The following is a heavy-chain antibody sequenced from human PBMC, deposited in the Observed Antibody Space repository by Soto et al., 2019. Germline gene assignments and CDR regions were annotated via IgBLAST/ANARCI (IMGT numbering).Heavy chain of an antibody. D-gene: IGHD6-13*01. CDR2: ISGSGGST. J-gene: IGHJ4*02. V-gene: IGHV3-23*01. CDR1: GFTFSSYA. Sequence: PGGSLRLSCAASGFTFSSYAMSWVRQAPGKGLEWVSAISGSGGSTYYVDSVKGRFTISRDNSKNTLYLQMNSLRAEDTAVYYCAKVGAQSSSWFFDYWGQGTLVTVSS. CDR3: AKVGAQSSSWFFDY.